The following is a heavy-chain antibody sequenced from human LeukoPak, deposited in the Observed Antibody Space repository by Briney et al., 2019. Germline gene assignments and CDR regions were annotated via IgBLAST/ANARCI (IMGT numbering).Heavy chain of an antibody. CDR2: ISDGGSST. CDR1: GFTFSNYA. Sequence: GGSLRLSCAASGFTFSNYAMSWVRQAPGKGLEWVSTISDGGSSTYYADSGKGRFTMSKDNSKNTLYLQMDSLRAEDTAIYYCAKVPYSDYGSGRPPFMDVWGQGTTVAVSS. V-gene: IGHV3-23*01. D-gene: IGHD3-10*01. CDR3: AKVPYSDYGSGRPPFMDV. J-gene: IGHJ6*02.